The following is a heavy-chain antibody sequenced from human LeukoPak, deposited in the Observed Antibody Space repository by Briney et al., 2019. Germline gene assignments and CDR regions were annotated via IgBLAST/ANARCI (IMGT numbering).Heavy chain of an antibody. Sequence: PGGSLRLSCAASGFTVSNKDMSWVRQAPGKGRGWVSLIYSGGSTHYADSLKGRFIISRDISKNTLLLQMNSLRLEDTAVYYCVRDHHRRHYHSQARDTFDIWGQGTMVTVSS. CDR3: VRDHHRRHYHSQARDTFDI. D-gene: IGHD3-22*01. CDR2: IYSGGST. J-gene: IGHJ3*02. V-gene: IGHV3-53*01. CDR1: GFTVSNKD.